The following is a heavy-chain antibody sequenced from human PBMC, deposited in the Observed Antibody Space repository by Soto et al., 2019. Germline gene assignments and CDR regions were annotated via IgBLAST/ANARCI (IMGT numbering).Heavy chain of an antibody. D-gene: IGHD2-2*02. CDR2: IQQDGSEK. J-gene: IGHJ4*02. Sequence: EVQLVESGGGLVQPGGSLRLSCAVSGFTFTSYSMSWVRQAPGEGLEWVANIQQDGSEKYYVDSVKGRFTISRDNAKNSLYLQRNSLRAEETAVYYCARDLPGYCTTTDCYSYFDYWGQGTLVTVSS. CDR1: GFTFTSYS. V-gene: IGHV3-7*03. CDR3: ARDLPGYCTTTDCYSYFDY.